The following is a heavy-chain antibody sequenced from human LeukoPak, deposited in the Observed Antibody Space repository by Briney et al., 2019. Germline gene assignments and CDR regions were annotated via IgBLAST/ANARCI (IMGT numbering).Heavy chain of an antibody. CDR2: ISYDGSNE. CDR3: ARDQSRDIVVVPADYYYYYGMDV. D-gene: IGHD2-2*01. V-gene: IGHV3-30-3*01. J-gene: IGHJ6*02. CDR1: GFTFSSYA. Sequence: PGGSLRLSCAASGFTFSSYAMHWVRQAPGKGLEWVAVISYDGSNEYYADSVKGRFTISRDNSKNTLYLQMNSLRAEDTAVYYCARDQSRDIVVVPADYYYYYGMDVWGQGTTVTVSS.